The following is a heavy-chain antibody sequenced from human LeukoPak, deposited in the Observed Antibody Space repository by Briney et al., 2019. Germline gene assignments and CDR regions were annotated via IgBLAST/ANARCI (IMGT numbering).Heavy chain of an antibody. V-gene: IGHV1-3*01. CDR2: INAGNGYT. J-gene: IGHJ4*02. CDR1: GYTFTTYA. Sequence: ASVKVSCKTSGYTFTTYALYWVRQAPGQRLEWTGWINAGNGYTKYSQKFQGRVTFTRDTSARTAYMELSSLTSEDTAVYYCARDLGRIAVTGVPDYWGQGTLVTVSS. CDR3: ARDLGRIAVTGVPDY. D-gene: IGHD6-19*01.